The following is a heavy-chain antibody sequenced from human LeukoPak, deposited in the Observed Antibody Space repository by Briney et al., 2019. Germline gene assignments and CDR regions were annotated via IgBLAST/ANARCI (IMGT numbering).Heavy chain of an antibody. D-gene: IGHD1-26*01. CDR3: AAVGGVEASKSTFDI. J-gene: IGHJ3*02. V-gene: IGHV1-58*02. CDR1: GFTFITSA. CDR2: IVVGSGNT. Sequence: GASVRVSCKASGFTFITSAMEWVRQARGQRLEWIGWIVVGSGNTNYAQKFQERVTITRDMSTNTAYMELSSLRSEDTAVYYCAAVGGVEASKSTFDIWGQGTMVTVSS.